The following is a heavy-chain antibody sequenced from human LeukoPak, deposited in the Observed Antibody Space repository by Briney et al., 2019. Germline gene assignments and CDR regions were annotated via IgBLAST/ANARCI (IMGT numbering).Heavy chain of an antibody. J-gene: IGHJ3*02. V-gene: IGHV1-46*01. D-gene: IGHD3-3*01. CDR1: GYTFTSYY. CDR3: ARERSGSEIFARSFDI. CDR2: INPSGGST. Sequence: ASVKVSCKASGYTFTSYYMHWVRQAPGQGLEWMGIINPSGGSTSYAQKFQGRVTMTRDTSTSTVYMELSSLRSEDTAVYYCARERSGSEIFARSFDIWGQGTMVTVSS.